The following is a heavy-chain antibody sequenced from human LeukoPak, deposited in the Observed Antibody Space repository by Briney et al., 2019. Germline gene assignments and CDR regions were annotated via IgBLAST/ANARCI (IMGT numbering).Heavy chain of an antibody. CDR2: IYYSGST. CDR3: ARSRKRWLQSPNIDY. V-gene: IGHV4-61*01. D-gene: IGHD5-24*01. J-gene: IGHJ4*02. CDR1: GGSVSSGSYY. Sequence: SETLSLTCNVSGGSVSSGSYYWSWIRQPPGKGLEWIGYIYYSGSTNYNPSLKSRVTISVDTSKNQFSLKLSSVTAADTAVYYCARSRKRWLQSPNIDYWGQGTLVTVSS.